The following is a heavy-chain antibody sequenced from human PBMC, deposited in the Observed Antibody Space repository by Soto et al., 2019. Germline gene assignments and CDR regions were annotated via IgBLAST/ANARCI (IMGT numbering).Heavy chain of an antibody. J-gene: IGHJ4*02. Sequence: GASVKVSCKASAGTFSNYNINWVRQTPGQGLEWMGQIIPLFTIANYAQKFQGRVTITADESTSTAYMELSSLRSDDTAVYYCATDSGTAVTSYFDYWGQGTKVTVSS. CDR1: AGTFSNYN. CDR3: ATDSGTAVTSYFDY. CDR2: IIPLFTIA. V-gene: IGHV1-69*13. D-gene: IGHD4-17*01.